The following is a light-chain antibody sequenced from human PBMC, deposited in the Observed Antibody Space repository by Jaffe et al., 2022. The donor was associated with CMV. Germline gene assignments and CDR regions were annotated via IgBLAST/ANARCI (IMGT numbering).Light chain of an antibody. J-gene: IGLJ2*01. CDR2: GNN. CDR1: SSNLGANYD. V-gene: IGLV1-40*01. CDR3: QSYDNSLNGVV. Sequence: QSVLTQPPSVSGAPGQRVTISCTGNSSNLGANYDVHWYRLLPGMAPKVVIYGNNNRPSGIPDRFSGSQSGTSASLDIGGLQAEDEADYYCQSYDNSLNGVVFGGGTRLTVL.